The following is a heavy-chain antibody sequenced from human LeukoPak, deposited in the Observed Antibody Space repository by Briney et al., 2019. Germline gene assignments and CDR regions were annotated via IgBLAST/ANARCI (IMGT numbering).Heavy chain of an antibody. Sequence: SETLSLTCAVYGGSFSGYYWSWIRQTPGKGLEWIGEINHSGSTNYNPSLKSRVTISVDTSKNQFSLKLSSVTAADTAVYYCARGFTIVYYYYGMDVWGQGTTVAVSS. J-gene: IGHJ6*02. D-gene: IGHD3-9*01. CDR1: GGSFSGYY. V-gene: IGHV4-34*01. CDR2: INHSGST. CDR3: ARGFTIVYYYYGMDV.